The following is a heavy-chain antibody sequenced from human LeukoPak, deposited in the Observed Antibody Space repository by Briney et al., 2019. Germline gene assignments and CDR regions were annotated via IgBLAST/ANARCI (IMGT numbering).Heavy chain of an antibody. J-gene: IGHJ4*02. V-gene: IGHV3-21*01. CDR2: ISSSDIYI. CDR3: ARVEDYYDSSGYSAWDY. D-gene: IGHD3-22*01. CDR1: GFTFSTYS. Sequence: GGSRRLSCAASGFTFSTYSMTWVRQAPGKGLEWVSSISSSDIYIYYADSVKGRFTISRDNAKSSLYLLMNSLRAEDTAVYFCARVEDYYDSSGYSAWDYWGQGTLVTVSS.